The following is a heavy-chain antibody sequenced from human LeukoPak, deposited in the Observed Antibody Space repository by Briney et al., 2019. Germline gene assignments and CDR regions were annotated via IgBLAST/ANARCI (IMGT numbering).Heavy chain of an antibody. Sequence: SETLSLTCTVSGGSISSGGSYWSWIRQHPGKGLERIGSIYYSGRTYYNPSIKSRVSISVDTSKHKFSLKLSSVTAADTAVYSCARGRSNYYDSSGYYAHYYYGMDVWGQGTTVTVSS. CDR2: IYYSGRT. V-gene: IGHV4-31*03. CDR1: GGSISSGGSY. CDR3: ARGRSNYYDSSGYYAHYYYGMDV. J-gene: IGHJ6*02. D-gene: IGHD3-22*01.